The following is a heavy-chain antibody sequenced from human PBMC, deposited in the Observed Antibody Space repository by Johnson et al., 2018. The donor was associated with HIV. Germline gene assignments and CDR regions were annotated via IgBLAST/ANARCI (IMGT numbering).Heavy chain of an antibody. CDR1: GFTFSSYA. CDR2: ISYDGSNK. CDR3: GRWEPYYYDSSGDVAFDI. Sequence: QVQLVESGGGVVQPGRSLRLSCAASGFTFSSYAMHWVRQAPGKGLEWVAVISYDGSNKYYADSVKGRFTISRDNSKNTLYLQMNSLRAEDTAVYYCGRWEPYYYDSSGDVAFDIWGQGTLVTVSS. D-gene: IGHD3-22*01. V-gene: IGHV3-30-3*01. J-gene: IGHJ3*02.